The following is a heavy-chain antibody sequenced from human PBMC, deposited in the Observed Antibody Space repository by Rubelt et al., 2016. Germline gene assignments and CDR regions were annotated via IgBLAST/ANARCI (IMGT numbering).Heavy chain of an antibody. CDR2: IYYSGST. J-gene: IGHJ4*02. V-gene: IGHV4-34*11. D-gene: IGHD3-22*01. CDR1: GGSFSGYY. CDR3: ARVGSGYFYYVDY. Sequence: QVQLQQWGAGLLKPSETLSLTCAVYGGSFSGYYWSWIRQPPGKGLEWIGYIYYSGSTNYNPSLNSRVTRSVDTSKNQFSLKLSSVTAADTAVYYCARVGSGYFYYVDYWGQGTLVTVSS.